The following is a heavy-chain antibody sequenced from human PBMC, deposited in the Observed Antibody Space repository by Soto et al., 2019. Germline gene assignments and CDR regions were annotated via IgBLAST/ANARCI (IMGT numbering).Heavy chain of an antibody. D-gene: IGHD3-10*01. CDR3: VRGLPGGFDP. CDR1: GFIFSNFD. Sequence: EVQLVESGGGLVQPGGSLRLSCGASGFIFSNFDMHWVRQTTEKGLEWVSGIGFAGDTNYSGSGKGRFTISRESAKNSLFLLMNSLRGGETAVYYCVRGLPGGFDPWGQGTLVTVSS. J-gene: IGHJ5*02. CDR2: IGFAGDT. V-gene: IGHV3-13*01.